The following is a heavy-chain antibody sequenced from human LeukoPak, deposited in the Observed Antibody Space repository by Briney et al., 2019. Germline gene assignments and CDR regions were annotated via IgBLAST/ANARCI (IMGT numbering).Heavy chain of an antibody. J-gene: IGHJ4*02. CDR2: IWYDGSNK. CDR3: ATSRDGYNLFDY. D-gene: IGHD6-25*01. Sequence: AGGSLRLSCAASGFTFSSYGMHWVRQAPGKGLEWVAVIWYDGSNKYYADSVKGRFTISRDNSKNTLYLQMNSLRAEDTAVYYCATSRDGYNLFDYWGQGTLVTVSS. V-gene: IGHV3-33*01. CDR1: GFTFSSYG.